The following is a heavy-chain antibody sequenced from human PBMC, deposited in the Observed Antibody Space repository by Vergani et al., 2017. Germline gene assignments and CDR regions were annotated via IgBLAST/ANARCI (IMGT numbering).Heavy chain of an antibody. J-gene: IGHJ2*01. Sequence: QVQLVQSGAEVKKPGSSVKVSCKASGGTFSSYAISWVRQAPGQGLEWMGGIIPIFGPANYAQKFQGRVTITADESTSTAYMELSSLRSEDTAVYYCARVYCSSTSCYIGIDWYFDLWGRGTLVTVSS. CDR1: GGTFSSYA. CDR3: ARVYCSSTSCYIGIDWYFDL. D-gene: IGHD2-2*02. CDR2: IIPIFGPA. V-gene: IGHV1-69*01.